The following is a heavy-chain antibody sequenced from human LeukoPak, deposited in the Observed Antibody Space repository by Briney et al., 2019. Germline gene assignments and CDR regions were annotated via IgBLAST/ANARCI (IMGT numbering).Heavy chain of an antibody. CDR2: MNPNSGNA. D-gene: IGHD4-23*01. V-gene: IGHV1-8*01. J-gene: IGHJ4*02. Sequence: GASVKVSCKASGYTFTSYDINWVRQATGQGLEWMGWMNPNSGNAGYAQKFQGRVTMTRNTSISTAYMELSRLRSDDTAVYYCARDSGTRAVVTKRGAYWGQGTLVTVSS. CDR3: ARDSGTRAVVTKRGAY. CDR1: GYTFTSYD.